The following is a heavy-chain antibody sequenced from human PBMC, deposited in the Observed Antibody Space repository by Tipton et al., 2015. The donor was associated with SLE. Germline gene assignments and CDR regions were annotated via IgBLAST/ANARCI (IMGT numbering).Heavy chain of an antibody. Sequence: TLSLTCTVSGASVNSGDYFWTWLRQPAEKGLEWLGHAYTTGDTNYNPSLKSRVTILVDTSKNQFSLKLTSVTAADTAVYYCARVDTIYSFDYWGQGALVTVSS. J-gene: IGHJ4*02. D-gene: IGHD3/OR15-3a*01. CDR1: GASVNSGDYF. CDR3: ARVDTIYSFDY. V-gene: IGHV4-61*09. CDR2: AYTTGDT.